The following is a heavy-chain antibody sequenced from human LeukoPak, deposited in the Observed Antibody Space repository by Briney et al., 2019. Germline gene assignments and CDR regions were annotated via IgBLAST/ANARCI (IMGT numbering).Heavy chain of an antibody. V-gene: IGHV4-59*08. CDR1: GGTISSYC. D-gene: IGHD1-1*01. Sequence: SETLSLTCIASGGTISSYCWSWIRQPPGKGLECIASICSSGRANYNPSLKGRVIVSVDTSKNQFSLKLSSVTAADTAVYYCAGLPRGTQPPDYFHHWGQGTLVTVSS. J-gene: IGHJ1*01. CDR3: AGLPRGTQPPDYFHH. CDR2: ICSSGRA.